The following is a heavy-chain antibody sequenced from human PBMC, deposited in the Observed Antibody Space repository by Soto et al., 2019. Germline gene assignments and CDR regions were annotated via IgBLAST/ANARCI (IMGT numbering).Heavy chain of an antibody. CDR3: AKDRGTQNFYFDY. Sequence: GGSLRLSCAASGFTFDDYTMHWVRQAPGKGLEWVSLISWDGGSTYYADSVKGRFTIARDNSKDSLYLQMNSLRTEDTALYYCAKDRGTQNFYFDYWGQGSQVTDS. J-gene: IGHJ4*02. CDR2: ISWDGGST. V-gene: IGHV3-43*01. CDR1: GFTFDDYT.